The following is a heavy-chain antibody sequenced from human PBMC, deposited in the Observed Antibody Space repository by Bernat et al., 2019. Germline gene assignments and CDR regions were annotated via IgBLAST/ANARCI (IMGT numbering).Heavy chain of an antibody. Sequence: EVQLLESGRGLVQPGGSLRLSCAASGFTFSTFGMSWVRQAPGRGLEWVSDIGTTGGNTYYADSVRGRFTISRDNSKNTVYLQMDSLGGDDTAVYYCARLNSWVRFDYWGQGTLVTVSS. V-gene: IGHV3-23*01. CDR3: ARLNSWVRFDY. D-gene: IGHD3-16*01. CDR2: IGTTGGNT. CDR1: GFTFSTFG. J-gene: IGHJ4*02.